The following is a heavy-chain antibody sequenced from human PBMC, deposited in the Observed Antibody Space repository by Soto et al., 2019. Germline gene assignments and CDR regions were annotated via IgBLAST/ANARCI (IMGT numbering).Heavy chain of an antibody. CDR2: ISYDGSNK. D-gene: IGHD3-22*01. V-gene: IGHV3-30*18. CDR1: GFTFSSYG. J-gene: IGHJ4*02. CDR3: AKGNYYYDSSGYWADYYFDY. Sequence: QVQLVESGGGVVQPGRSLRLSCAASGFTFSSYGMHWVRQAPGKGLEWVAVISYDGSNKYYADSVKGRFTISRDNSKNTLYLQMNSLRAEDKAVYYCAKGNYYYDSSGYWADYYFDYWGQGTLVTVSS.